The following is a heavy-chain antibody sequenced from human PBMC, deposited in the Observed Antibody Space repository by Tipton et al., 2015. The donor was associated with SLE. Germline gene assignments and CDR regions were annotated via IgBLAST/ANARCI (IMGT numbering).Heavy chain of an antibody. J-gene: IGHJ3*02. CDR1: GDSVSSNSAA. D-gene: IGHD2-21*01. CDR2: TYYRSKWYN. CDR3: AGGTYCGGDCYSYAFDI. Sequence: PGLVKPSQTLSLTCAISGDSVSSNSAAWNWIRQSPSRGLEWLGRTYYRSKWYNDYAVSVKSRITINPDTSKNQFSLQLNSVTPEDTTVYYCAGGTYCGGDCYSYAFDIWGQGTMVTVSS. V-gene: IGHV6-1*01.